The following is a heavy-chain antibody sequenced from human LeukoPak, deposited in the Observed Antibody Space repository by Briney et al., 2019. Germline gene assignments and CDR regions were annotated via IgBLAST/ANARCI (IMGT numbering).Heavy chain of an antibody. CDR2: IKQDGSEK. CDR3: ARGGCGDSAAPFDD. J-gene: IGHJ4*02. CDR1: GFTFSSYW. D-gene: IGHD2-21*02. Sequence: PGGSLRLSCAASGFTFSSYWMSWVRQAPGKGLEWVANIKQDGSEKYYVDSVKGRFTISRDNAKNSLYLQMNSLRSEDTAVYYCARGGCGDSAAPFDDWGQGTLVPVSS. V-gene: IGHV3-7*03.